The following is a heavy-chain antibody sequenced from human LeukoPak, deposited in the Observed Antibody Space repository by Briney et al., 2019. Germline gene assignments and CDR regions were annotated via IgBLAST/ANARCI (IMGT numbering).Heavy chain of an antibody. CDR1: GGSISGHS. CDR2: IHYSGST. CDR3: AKFGTYPVHVSYSYYYLDV. Sequence: SETLSLTCTVSGGSISGHSWSWIRQPPGKGLEYLGSIHYSGSTDSSPSLKSRVTISVDTSKNQFSLRLSSVTAADTAVYYCAKFGTYPVHVSYSYYYLDVWGKGTTVTVSS. V-gene: IGHV4-59*11. J-gene: IGHJ6*03. D-gene: IGHD1-26*01.